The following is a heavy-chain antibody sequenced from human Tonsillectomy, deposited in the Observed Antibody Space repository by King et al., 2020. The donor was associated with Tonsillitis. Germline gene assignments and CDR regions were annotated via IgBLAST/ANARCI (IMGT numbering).Heavy chain of an antibody. Sequence: VQLVESGADVKKPGASVKLSCKASGYTFTSYDINWLRQATGQGLEWMGWMKPNSTNTGYAHTVKGRVTMTRNTSISTAYMDLSSLRSEDTAVYYSARGRFGAAYDFWCGYYPGGPSGDYRGQGTLVTVSS. CDR2: MKPNSTNT. J-gene: IGHJ4*02. CDR3: ARGRFGAAYDFWCGYYPGGPSGDY. V-gene: IGHV1-8*01. CDR1: GYTFTSYD. D-gene: IGHD3-3*01.